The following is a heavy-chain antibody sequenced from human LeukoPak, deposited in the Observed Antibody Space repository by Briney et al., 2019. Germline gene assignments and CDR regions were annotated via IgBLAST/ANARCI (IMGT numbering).Heavy chain of an antibody. J-gene: IGHJ4*02. CDR2: IDHSGST. CDR1: GGSFSGYY. Sequence: PSETLSLTCAVYGGSFSGYYWSWIRQPPGKGLEWIGEIDHSGSTNYNPSLKSRVTISVDTSKNQFSLKLSSATAADTAVYYCARQSRSSTRTLDYWGQGTLVTVSS. D-gene: IGHD2-2*01. V-gene: IGHV4-34*01. CDR3: ARQSRSSTRTLDY.